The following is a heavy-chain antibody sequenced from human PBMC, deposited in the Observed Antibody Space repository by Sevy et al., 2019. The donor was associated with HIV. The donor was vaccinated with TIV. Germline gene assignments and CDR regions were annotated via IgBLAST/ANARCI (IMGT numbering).Heavy chain of an antibody. V-gene: IGHV3-33*01. CDR3: ARDGEQQLVRVGGXFDX. CDR1: GXXFSSYG. D-gene: IGHD6-13*01. J-gene: IGHJ3*02. Sequence: GGSLRLSCAASGXXFSSYGMHWVRQAPGKGLEWVAVIWYDGSNKYYADSVKGRFTISRDNSKNTLYLQMNSLRAEDTAVYYCARDGEQQLVRVGGXFDXWGQGTMVTVSS. CDR2: IWYDGSNK.